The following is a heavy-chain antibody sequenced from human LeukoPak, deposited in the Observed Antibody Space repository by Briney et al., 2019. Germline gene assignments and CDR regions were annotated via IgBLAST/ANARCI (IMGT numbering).Heavy chain of an antibody. CDR3: ARIRPAKSGSYLGAFDY. J-gene: IGHJ4*02. V-gene: IGHV1-18*01. D-gene: IGHD1-26*01. CDR1: GYTFTSYD. CDR2: ISAYNGNT. Sequence: GASVKVSCKASGYTFTSYDINWVRQATGQGLEWMGWISAYNGNTNYAQKLQGRVTMTTDTSTSTAYMELRSLRSDDTAVYYCARIRPAKSGSYLGAFDYWGQGTLVTVSS.